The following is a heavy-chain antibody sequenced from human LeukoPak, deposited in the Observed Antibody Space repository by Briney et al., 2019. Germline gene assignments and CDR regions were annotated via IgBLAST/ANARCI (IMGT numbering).Heavy chain of an antibody. CDR3: ARDRYYYDSSGRNYYYYMDV. V-gene: IGHV1-46*01. CDR2: INPSGGST. CDR1: GYTFTSYY. J-gene: IGHJ6*03. Sequence: ASVKVSCKASGYTFTSYYMHWVRQAPGQGLEWMGIINPSGGSTSYAQKFQGRVTMTRDMSTSTVYMELSSLRSEDTAVYYCARDRYYYDSSGRNYYYYMDVWGKGTTVTVSS. D-gene: IGHD3-22*01.